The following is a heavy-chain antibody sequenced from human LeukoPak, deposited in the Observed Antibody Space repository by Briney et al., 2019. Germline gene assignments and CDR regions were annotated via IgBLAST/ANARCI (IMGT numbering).Heavy chain of an antibody. CDR2: ISGSGGST. CDR1: GFTFSSYA. CDR3: AKPAQTAAGIFDWFDP. Sequence: GGSLRLSCAASGFTFSSYAMSWVRQAPGKGLECVSAISGSGGSTYYADSVKGRFTISRDNSKNTLYLQMNSLRAEDTAVYYCAKPAQTAAGIFDWFDPWGQGTLVTVSS. D-gene: IGHD6-13*01. J-gene: IGHJ5*02. V-gene: IGHV3-23*01.